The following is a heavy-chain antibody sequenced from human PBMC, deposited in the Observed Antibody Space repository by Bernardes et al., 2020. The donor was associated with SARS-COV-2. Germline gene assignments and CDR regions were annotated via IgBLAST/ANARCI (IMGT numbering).Heavy chain of an antibody. CDR2: IDWDDDK. D-gene: IGHD3-22*01. V-gene: IGHV2-70*11. J-gene: IGHJ4*02. Sequence: SVPTLVKPTQTLTLTCTFSGFSLSTSGMCVSWIRQPPGKALEWLARIDWDDDKYYSTSLKTRLTISKDTSKNQVVLTMTNMDPVDTATYYCARISRYYYDSSGYYYPDYWGQGTLVTVSS. CDR3: ARISRYYYDSSGYYYPDY. CDR1: GFSLSTSGMC.